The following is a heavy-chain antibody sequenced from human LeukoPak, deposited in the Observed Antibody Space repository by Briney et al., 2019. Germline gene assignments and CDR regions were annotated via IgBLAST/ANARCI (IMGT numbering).Heavy chain of an antibody. CDR2: MNPNSGNA. J-gene: IGHJ1*01. CDR3: ARVGEYCSGGSCYSVRYFQH. Sequence: ASVKVSCKASGYTFTSYDINWVRQATGQGLEWMGWMNPNSGNAGYAQKFQGRVTMTRITSISTAYMELSSLRSEETAVYYCARVGEYCSGGSCYSVRYFQHWGQGTLVTVSS. D-gene: IGHD2-15*01. V-gene: IGHV1-8*01. CDR1: GYTFTSYD.